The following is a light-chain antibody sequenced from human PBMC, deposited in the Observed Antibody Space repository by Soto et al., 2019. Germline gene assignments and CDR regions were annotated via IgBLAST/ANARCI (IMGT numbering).Light chain of an antibody. V-gene: IGKV4-1*01. J-gene: IGKJ1*01. CDR3: QQYYSRPPWT. Sequence: DIVMTQSPDSLAVSLGERATINCKSSQSVLYSSSNRNYLAWYQQKPGQPPKLLIYWASTRESGVPDRFSGSGSGTDFTLTISSLQADDVAVYYCQQYYSRPPWTFGQGTKVELK. CDR1: QSVLYSSSNRNY. CDR2: WAS.